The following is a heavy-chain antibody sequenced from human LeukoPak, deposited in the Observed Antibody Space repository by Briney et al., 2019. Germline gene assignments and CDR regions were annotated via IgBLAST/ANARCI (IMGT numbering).Heavy chain of an antibody. CDR3: ARAGNTVTNLGY. V-gene: IGHV1-3*01. D-gene: IGHD4-17*01. CDR2: INAGNGNT. Sequence: ASVKVSCKASGYTFTCCAIHWARQAPGQRLEWMGWINAGNGNTKYSQKFQGRVTITRDTSASTAYMELSSLRSEDTAVYYCARAGNTVTNLGYWGQGTLVTVSS. J-gene: IGHJ4*02. CDR1: GYTFTCCA.